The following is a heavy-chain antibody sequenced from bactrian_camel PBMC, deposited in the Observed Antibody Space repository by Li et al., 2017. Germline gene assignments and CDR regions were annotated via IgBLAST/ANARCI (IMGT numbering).Heavy chain of an antibody. CDR1: GITEGTNC. CDR3: AEGRGSRGEHCYSLNY. J-gene: IGHJ4*01. Sequence: QVQLVESGGGSVQAGGSLRLSCEVSGITEGTNCIGWFRQAPGKEREGVAVINRRGTTNYADSVKGRFTISRDSAKNTVYLQMNNLQPEDTATYYCAEGRGSRGEHCYSLNYWGQGTQVTVS. D-gene: IGHD6*01. CDR2: INRRGTT. V-gene: IGHV3S53*01.